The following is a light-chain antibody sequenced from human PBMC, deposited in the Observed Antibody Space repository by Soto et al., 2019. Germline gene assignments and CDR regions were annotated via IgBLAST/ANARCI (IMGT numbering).Light chain of an antibody. V-gene: IGLV2-8*01. CDR3: SSYAGSNTVV. J-gene: IGLJ3*02. CDR2: AVS. Sequence: QSALTQPPSASGSPGQSVTISCTGTSSDVGGYNYVSWYQQHPGKAPKLIIYAVSSRPSGVPDRFSGSKSGNTASLTVSGLQAEDEADYYCSSYAGSNTVVFGGGTKATVL. CDR1: SSDVGGYNY.